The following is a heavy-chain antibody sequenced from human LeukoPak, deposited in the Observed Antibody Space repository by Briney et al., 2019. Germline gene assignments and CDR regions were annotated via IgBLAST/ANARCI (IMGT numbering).Heavy chain of an antibody. V-gene: IGHV1-24*01. CDR3: ATASDTAMVTPSFDC. CDR1: GYTLTELS. CDR2: FDPEDGET. J-gene: IGHJ4*01. D-gene: IGHD5-18*01. Sequence: ASVKVSCKVSGYTLTELSMHWVRQAPGKGLEWMGGFDPEDGETIFAQKFQGRVTMTEDTSTNTAYMELSSLRSEDTAVYYCATASDTAMVTPSFDCWGQGTLVTVSS.